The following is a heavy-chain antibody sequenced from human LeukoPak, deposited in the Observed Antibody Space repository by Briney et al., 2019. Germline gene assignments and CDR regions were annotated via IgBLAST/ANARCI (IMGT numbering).Heavy chain of an antibody. J-gene: IGHJ4*02. CDR1: GFTFSSYA. V-gene: IGHV3-66*02. D-gene: IGHD2-2*01. Sequence: GGSLRLSCAASGFTFSSYAMSWVRQAPGKGLEWVSVIYSCGSTYYADSVKGRFTISRDNSKNTLYLQINSLRAEDTAVYYCALGSSTSCYPEGPLDYWGQGTLVTVSS. CDR3: ALGSSTSCYPEGPLDY. CDR2: IYSCGST.